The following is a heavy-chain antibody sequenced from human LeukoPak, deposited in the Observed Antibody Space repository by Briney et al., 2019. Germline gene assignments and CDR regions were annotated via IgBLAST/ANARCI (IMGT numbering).Heavy chain of an antibody. V-gene: IGHV3-66*01. D-gene: IGHD1-26*01. CDR2: IYTSGIT. CDR1: GFTVSSNF. J-gene: IGHJ4*02. CDR3: AREDAGGTYSFDY. Sequence: GGALRLSCAVSGFTVSSNFMRWVRQAPAKGPEGVALIYTSGITYYADSVRGRFTISRDNSKNTLYLQMDSLTAEDTAVYYCAREDAGGTYSFDYWGQGTLVTVSS.